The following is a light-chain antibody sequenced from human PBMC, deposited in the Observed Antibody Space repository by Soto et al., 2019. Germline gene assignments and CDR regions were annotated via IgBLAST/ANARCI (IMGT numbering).Light chain of an antibody. CDR2: GAS. V-gene: IGKV3-20*01. CDR3: QQYGSSPPFT. CDR1: QSVSSSY. J-gene: IGKJ1*01. Sequence: EIVLTQSPGTLSLSPGERATLSCRASQSVSSSYLAWYQQKPGQAPRLLIYGASSRATGIPDRFGGSGSGTDFTLTISRLEPEDFAVYYCQQYGSSPPFTFGQGTTGDIK.